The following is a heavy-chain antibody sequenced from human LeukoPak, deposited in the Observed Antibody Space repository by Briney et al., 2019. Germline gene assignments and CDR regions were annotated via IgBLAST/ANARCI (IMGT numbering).Heavy chain of an antibody. J-gene: IGHJ5*02. CDR2: IYYSGST. CDR1: GGSISSYY. V-gene: IGHV4-59*01. D-gene: IGHD6-13*01. Sequence: SETLSLTCTVSGGSISSYYWSWIRQPPGKGLEWIGYIYYSGSTNYNPSLKSRVTISVDTSKNQFSLKLSSVTAADTAVYYCARVKVAAAGTWWFDPWGQGTLVTVSS. CDR3: ARVKVAAAGTWWFDP.